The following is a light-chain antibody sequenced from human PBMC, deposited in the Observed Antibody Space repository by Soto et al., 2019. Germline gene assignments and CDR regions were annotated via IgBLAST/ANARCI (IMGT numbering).Light chain of an antibody. V-gene: IGLV3-1*01. CDR1: KLGDKY. CDR2: EDT. J-gene: IGLJ1*01. Sequence: SYELTQPPSVSVSPGQTASITCSGAKLGDKYASWYQQKPGQSPVVVIYEDTKRPSGIPERFSGSNSGNTATLTISGTQPMDEADYYCQAWDSRTEVFGSGTKVTVL. CDR3: QAWDSRTEV.